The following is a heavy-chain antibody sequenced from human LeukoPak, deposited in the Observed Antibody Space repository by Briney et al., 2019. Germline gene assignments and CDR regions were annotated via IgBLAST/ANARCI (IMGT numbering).Heavy chain of an antibody. CDR1: GFTFSSCG. V-gene: IGHV3-64D*06. D-gene: IGHD2-2*01. Sequence: GGSLRLSCSASGFTFSSCGMHWVRQAPGKGLEYVSSMTSNGGSTYYADSVNGRFTISRDNSKNTLFLQMSSLRAEDTAVYYCVSGYCSSTSSRFAYWGQGTLVTVSS. J-gene: IGHJ4*02. CDR2: MTSNGGST. CDR3: VSGYCSSTSSRFAY.